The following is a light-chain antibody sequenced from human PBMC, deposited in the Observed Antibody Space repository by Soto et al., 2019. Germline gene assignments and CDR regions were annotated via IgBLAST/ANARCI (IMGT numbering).Light chain of an antibody. CDR3: QPANIFPLT. CDR2: AAS. Sequence: DIQMTQSPSSVSASVGDRVTITCRTSQGIGSWLAWYQQKPWTAPNVLIYAASSLQRGFPSRVRGRGSGSDFTLTISSLKTEDFATDYCQPANIFPLTFGGGTKVDIK. V-gene: IGKV1-12*01. J-gene: IGKJ4*01. CDR1: QGIGSW.